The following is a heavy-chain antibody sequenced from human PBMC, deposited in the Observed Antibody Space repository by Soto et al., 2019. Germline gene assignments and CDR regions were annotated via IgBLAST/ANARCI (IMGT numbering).Heavy chain of an antibody. Sequence: QVQLVESGGGVVQPGRSLRLSCAASGFTFSSYGMHWVRQAPGKGLEWVAAISYDGSNQYYADSVKGRFTISRDNSRDTLYLQMNSLRDEDTAVYYCARDAPPHIVATRSGAFDIWGQGTMVTVSS. CDR1: GFTFSSYG. D-gene: IGHD5-12*01. V-gene: IGHV3-30*03. CDR3: ARDAPPHIVATRSGAFDI. J-gene: IGHJ3*02. CDR2: ISYDGSNQ.